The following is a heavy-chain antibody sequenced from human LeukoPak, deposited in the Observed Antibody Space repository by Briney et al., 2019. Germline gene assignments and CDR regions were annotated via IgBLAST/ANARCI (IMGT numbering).Heavy chain of an antibody. J-gene: IGHJ3*02. D-gene: IGHD6-19*01. CDR2: ISGSGSNT. V-gene: IGHV3-21*01. Sequence: GGSLRLSCAASGFTFSSYSMNWVRQAPGKGLEWVSTISGSGSNTYYADSVKGRFTISRDNAKNSLYLQMNSLRAEDTAVYYCARDRLAAVGGWDFAFDIWGQGTMVTVSS. CDR3: ARDRLAAVGGWDFAFDI. CDR1: GFTFSSYS.